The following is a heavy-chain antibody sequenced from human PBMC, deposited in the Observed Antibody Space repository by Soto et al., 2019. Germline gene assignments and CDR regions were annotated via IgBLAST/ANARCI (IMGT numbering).Heavy chain of an antibody. Sequence: TGGSLRLSCAASGFTFSDYYMSWIRQAPGKGLEWVSYISGSSLYTNYADSVKGRFTISRDNARNSLYLQMDSLRAEDTAVYYCARAPYDSSGYHFDYWGQGTLVT. J-gene: IGHJ4*02. V-gene: IGHV3-11*05. CDR2: ISGSSLYT. D-gene: IGHD3-22*01. CDR3: ARAPYDSSGYHFDY. CDR1: GFTFSDYY.